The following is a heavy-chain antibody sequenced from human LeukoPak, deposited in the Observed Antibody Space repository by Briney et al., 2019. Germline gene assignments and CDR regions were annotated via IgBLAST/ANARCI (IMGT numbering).Heavy chain of an antibody. J-gene: IGHJ5*02. D-gene: IGHD3-3*01. Sequence: SQTLSLTCAISGDSVSSNSAAWNWIRQSPSRGLEWLGRTYYRSKWYNDYAVSVKSRLTINPDTSKNQFSLQLNSVTPEDTAVYYCARVSLEWLLFGGFDPWGQGTLVTVSS. V-gene: IGHV6-1*01. CDR1: GDSVSSNSAA. CDR3: ARVSLEWLLFGGFDP. CDR2: TYYRSKWYN.